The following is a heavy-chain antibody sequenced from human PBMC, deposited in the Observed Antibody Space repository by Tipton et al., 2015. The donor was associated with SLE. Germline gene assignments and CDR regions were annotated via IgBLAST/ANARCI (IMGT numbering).Heavy chain of an antibody. V-gene: IGHV5-51*03. Sequence: QSGPEVKKPGESLKISCKGSRYSFTSYWIGWVRQKPGKGLEWMGIIYPDDSDTRYSPSFQGQVTISDDKSISSAYLQWSSLKASDTAMYYCARIYSGYEYDAFDIWGQGTMVTVSS. CDR2: IYPDDSDT. CDR3: ARIYSGYEYDAFDI. J-gene: IGHJ3*02. CDR1: RYSFTSYW. D-gene: IGHD5-12*01.